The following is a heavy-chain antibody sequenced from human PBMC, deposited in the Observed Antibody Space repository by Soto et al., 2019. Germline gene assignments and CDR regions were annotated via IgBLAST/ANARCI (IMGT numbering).Heavy chain of an antibody. CDR3: AMSGGYSSSWYWGAFDY. D-gene: IGHD6-13*01. Sequence: SETLSLTCTVSGGSISSYYWSWIRQPPGKGLEWIGYIYYSGSTNYNPSLKSRVTISVDTSKNQFSLKLSSVTAADTAVYYCAMSGGYSSSWYWGAFDYWGQGTLVTVSS. CDR2: IYYSGST. V-gene: IGHV4-59*01. CDR1: GGSISSYY. J-gene: IGHJ4*02.